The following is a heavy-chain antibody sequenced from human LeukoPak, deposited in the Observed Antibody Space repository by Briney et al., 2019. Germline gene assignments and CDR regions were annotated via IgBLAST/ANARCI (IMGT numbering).Heavy chain of an antibody. D-gene: IGHD6-19*01. CDR2: IIPIFGTA. Sequence: ASVKVSCKASGGTFGSYAISWVRQAPGQGLEWMGRIIPIFGTANYAQKFQGRVTITTDESTSTAYMELSSLRSEDTAVYYCAREGSGWTSGYFDYWGQGTLVTVSS. J-gene: IGHJ4*02. V-gene: IGHV1-69*05. CDR1: GGTFGSYA. CDR3: AREGSGWTSGYFDY.